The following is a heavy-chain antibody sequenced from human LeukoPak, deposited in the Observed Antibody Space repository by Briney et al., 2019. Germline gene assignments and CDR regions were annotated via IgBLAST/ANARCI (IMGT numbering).Heavy chain of an antibody. Sequence: PSETLSLTCTVSGGSISSGSYYWSWIRQPAGKGLEWIGRTYTSGSTNYNPSLKSRVTISVDTSKNQFSLKLSSVTAADTAVYYCARGYLAFDIWGQGTMVTVSS. CDR2: TYTSGST. D-gene: IGHD3-9*01. V-gene: IGHV4-61*02. CDR3: ARGYLAFDI. CDR1: GGSISSGSYY. J-gene: IGHJ3*02.